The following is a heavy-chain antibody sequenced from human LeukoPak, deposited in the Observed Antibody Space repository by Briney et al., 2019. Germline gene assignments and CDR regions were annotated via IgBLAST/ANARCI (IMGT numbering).Heavy chain of an antibody. CDR3: ARVPPPNTAMVRYYYGMDV. Sequence: GGSLRLSCAASGFTFSSYSMNWVRQAPGKGLEWVSSISSSSSYIHYADSVKGRFTISRDNAKNSLYLQMNSLRAEDTAVYYCARVPPPNTAMVRYYYGMDVWGQGTTVTVSS. D-gene: IGHD5-18*01. J-gene: IGHJ6*02. V-gene: IGHV3-21*01. CDR2: ISSSSSYI. CDR1: GFTFSSYS.